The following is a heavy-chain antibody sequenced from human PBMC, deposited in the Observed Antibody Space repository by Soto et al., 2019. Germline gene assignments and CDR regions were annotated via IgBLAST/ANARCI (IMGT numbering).Heavy chain of an antibody. J-gene: IGHJ6*02. D-gene: IGHD5-12*01. Sequence: GGSLRLSCAASGFTFSSYAMHWVRQAPGKGLEWVAVISYDGSNKYYADSVKGRFTISRDNSKNTLYLQMNSLRAEDMAVYYCASRDGDGYNYWVDYYYAMDVWGQGTTVTV. CDR2: ISYDGSNK. CDR1: GFTFSSYA. CDR3: ASRDGDGYNYWVDYYYAMDV. V-gene: IGHV3-30-3*01.